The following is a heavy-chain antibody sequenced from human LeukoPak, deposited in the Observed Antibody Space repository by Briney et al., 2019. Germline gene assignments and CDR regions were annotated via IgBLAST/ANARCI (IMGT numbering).Heavy chain of an antibody. D-gene: IGHD3-22*01. CDR2: ISYDGSTK. V-gene: IGHV3-30*18. CDR1: GFTFSSND. CDR3: AKAGYYYDSSGYYFDY. Sequence: WGSLRLSCAASGFTFSSNDMHWVRQPPGKGLEWMADISYDGSTKYYSYHIKVRFTISRDNSKNTLYLPMNSLRAEDTAVYYCAKAGYYYDSSGYYFDYWGQGPLVTVSS. J-gene: IGHJ4*02.